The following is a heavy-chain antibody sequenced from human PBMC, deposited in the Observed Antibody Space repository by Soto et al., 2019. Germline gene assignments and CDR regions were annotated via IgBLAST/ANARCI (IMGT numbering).Heavy chain of an antibody. J-gene: IGHJ4*02. CDR2: IYYSGST. CDR1: GDSIDNYY. Sequence: LSLTCTVSGDSIDNYYWSWIRQSPGKGLEWIGYIYYSGSTTYNPSLKSRVTISVDRAKNQFSLRLRSVTAADTAVYYCARSGRFLELLFYLDSWGQGALVTVSS. D-gene: IGHD3-3*01. V-gene: IGHV4-59*01. CDR3: ARSGRFLELLFYLDS.